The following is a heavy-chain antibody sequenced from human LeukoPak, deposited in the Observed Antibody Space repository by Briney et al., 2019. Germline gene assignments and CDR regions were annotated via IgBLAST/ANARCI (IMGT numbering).Heavy chain of an antibody. J-gene: IGHJ3*02. V-gene: IGHV4-4*07. CDR3: ARGYYDRSGHSPFDALDI. D-gene: IGHD3-22*01. CDR1: GGSINGHQ. Sequence: SETLSLTCTVSGGSINGHQWSWIRQPAGKGLEWIGRIYTSGSTNYNPSLKSRVTMSVDTSKNQFSLKLSSVTAADTAMYYCARGYYDRSGHSPFDALDIWGQGTMVTVSS. CDR2: IYTSGST.